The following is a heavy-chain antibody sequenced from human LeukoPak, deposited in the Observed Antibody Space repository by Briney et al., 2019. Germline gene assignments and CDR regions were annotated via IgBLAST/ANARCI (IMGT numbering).Heavy chain of an antibody. CDR3: ASVIGGWLPRGHDY. Sequence: GRSLRLSCAAYGFTFSSYSMKWVRQAPGKWLEWVSYISSSSSTIYYADSVKGRFTISRDNAKNSLYLQMNSLRDEDTAVYYCASVIGGWLPRGHDYWGQGTLVTVSS. J-gene: IGHJ4*02. CDR2: ISSSSSTI. D-gene: IGHD5-24*01. CDR1: GFTFSSYS. V-gene: IGHV3-48*02.